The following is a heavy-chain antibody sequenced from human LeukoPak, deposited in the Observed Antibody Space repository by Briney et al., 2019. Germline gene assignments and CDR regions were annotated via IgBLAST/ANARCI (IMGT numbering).Heavy chain of an antibody. CDR1: GFSFSGYD. D-gene: IGHD2-21*01. V-gene: IGHV3-11*04. J-gene: IGHJ4*02. CDR3: AREGSGIVVVIAASQYFDY. CDR2: MSSRGRTI. Sequence: GGSLRLSCAASGFSFSGYDMSWIRQAPGKGLELVSYMSSRGRTIYYADSVKGRFTISRDNAKNLLYLEMNSLRAEDTAVYYCAREGSGIVVVIAASQYFDYWGQGTLVTVSS.